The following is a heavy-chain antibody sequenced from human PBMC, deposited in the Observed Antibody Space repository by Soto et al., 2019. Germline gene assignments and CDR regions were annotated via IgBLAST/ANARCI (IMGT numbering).Heavy chain of an antibody. Sequence: QVQLVESGGGVVQPGRSLRLSCAASGFTFSRYAMHWVRQAPGKGLEWVAVISYDGSNKYYADSVKGRFTISRDNSKNTLYLQMNSLRAEDTAVYYCAKEGQYYDILTGYRSYYGMDVWGKGPRSPSPQ. CDR1: GFTFSRYA. J-gene: IGHJ6*01. CDR3: AKEGQYYDILTGYRSYYGMDV. CDR2: ISYDGSNK. D-gene: IGHD3-9*01. V-gene: IGHV3-30*18.